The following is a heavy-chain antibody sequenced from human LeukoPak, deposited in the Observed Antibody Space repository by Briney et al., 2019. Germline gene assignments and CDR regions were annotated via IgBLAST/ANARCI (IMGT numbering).Heavy chain of an antibody. J-gene: IGHJ4*02. CDR2: INHSGST. CDR3: ARGRDVTMVRGAYLYDY. CDR1: GGSISSSNW. V-gene: IGHV4-4*02. D-gene: IGHD3-10*01. Sequence: SETLSLTCAVSGGSISSSNWWSWVRQPPGKGLEWIGEINHSGSTNYKPSLKSRVTISVDTSKNQFSLKLSSVTAADTAVYYCARGRDVTMVRGAYLYDYWGQGTLVTVSS.